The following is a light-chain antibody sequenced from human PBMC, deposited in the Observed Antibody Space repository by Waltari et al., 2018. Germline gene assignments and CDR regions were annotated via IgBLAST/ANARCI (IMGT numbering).Light chain of an antibody. V-gene: IGKV1-39*01. J-gene: IGKJ4*01. CDR2: AAS. Sequence: DIQMTQSPSSLFAYVGARVTITCRASQSIRSHLNWYQQKPGKAPKLLINAASTLQSGVPSRFSGSGSGTDFTLTISSLQPEDFATYYCQQSHTTPLTFGGGTKVEIK. CDR3: QQSHTTPLT. CDR1: QSIRSH.